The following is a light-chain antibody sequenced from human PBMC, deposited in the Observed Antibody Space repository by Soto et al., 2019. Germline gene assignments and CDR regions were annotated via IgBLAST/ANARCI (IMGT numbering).Light chain of an antibody. V-gene: IGKV3-11*01. Sequence: PGESATLSCRASETIYRYLGWYQRKPGQAPRLLISDASFRATGVPDRFNGSGSGTDFTLTISSLEPEDFAVYYCQQRSNWPPLTFGQGTRLEIK. CDR3: QQRSNWPPLT. CDR2: DAS. CDR1: ETIYRY. J-gene: IGKJ5*01.